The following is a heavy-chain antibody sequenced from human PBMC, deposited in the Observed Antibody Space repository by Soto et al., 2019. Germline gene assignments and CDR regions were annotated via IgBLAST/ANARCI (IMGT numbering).Heavy chain of an antibody. CDR3: AAEGSTLQHAFDI. CDR1: VFTVTSSA. CDR2: IVVGSGNP. D-gene: IGHD2-15*01. J-gene: IGHJ3*02. V-gene: IGHV1-58*01. Sequence: SVKSACKAPVFTVTSSAVQLVRQARGQRLEWIGWIVVGSGNPNYEQKFQERVTITRDMSTSKAYMELSSLRSEETAVYYWAAEGSTLQHAFDIWGQGTMVTVSS.